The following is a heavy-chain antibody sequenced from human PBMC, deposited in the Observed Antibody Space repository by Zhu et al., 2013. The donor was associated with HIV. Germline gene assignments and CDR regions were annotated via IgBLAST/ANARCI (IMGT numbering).Heavy chain of an antibody. D-gene: IGHD2-15*01. V-gene: IGHV1-2*02. CDR3: ARVPGGGSSSAFDI. CDR2: INPDSGAT. J-gene: IGHJ3*02. CDR1: AYSFTGYY. Sequence: QVQLVQSGAEVKKPGASVTVSCKASAYSFTGYYIHWVRQAPGQGLEWMGWINPDSGATIYAQKFQGRVTMTRDTSISTAYMELKRRNSDDTAFYYCARVPGGGSSSAFDIWGQGTMVTVSS.